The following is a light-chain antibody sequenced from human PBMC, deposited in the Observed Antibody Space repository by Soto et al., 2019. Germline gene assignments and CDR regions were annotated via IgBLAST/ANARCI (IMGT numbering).Light chain of an antibody. Sequence: EIVLTQSPGTLSLSPGERATLPCRASQSVSSSYLAWYQQKPGQAPRLLIYGASIRATGIPDRFSGSGSGTDFTLTISRLEPEDAAVYYCQQFGGSPRTFGQGTRVEIK. CDR3: QQFGGSPRT. J-gene: IGKJ1*01. CDR2: GAS. CDR1: QSVSSSY. V-gene: IGKV3-20*01.